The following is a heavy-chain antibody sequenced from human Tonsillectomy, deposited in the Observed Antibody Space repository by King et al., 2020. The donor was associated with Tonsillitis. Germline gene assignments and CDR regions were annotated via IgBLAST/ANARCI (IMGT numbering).Heavy chain of an antibody. CDR1: GYSFTNYW. CDR3: ARNDDNTGNEAFDY. V-gene: IGHV5-51*01. CDR2: VYPGDSDT. D-gene: IGHD3-22*01. J-gene: IGHJ4*02. Sequence: VQLVQSGAEVKKPGESLRISCKGSGYSFTNYWIGWVRQMPGKGLEWMGIVYPGDSDTRYSPSFQGQVTISADKSISTAYLQWSSLKASDTAMYYCARNDDNTGNEAFDYWGQGTLLTVSS.